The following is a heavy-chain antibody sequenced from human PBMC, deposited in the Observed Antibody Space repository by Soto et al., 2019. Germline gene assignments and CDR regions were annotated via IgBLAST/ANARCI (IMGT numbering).Heavy chain of an antibody. CDR1: GYTFTSDG. V-gene: IGHV1-18*01. CDR2: ISASSGNT. J-gene: IGHJ2*01. CDR3: ARDSQYWYFDL. Sequence: QVQLVQAGAEVKKPGASVKVSCKASGYTFTSDGISWVRQAPRQGLEWMGWISASSGNTNYAQKLQCRVTMTTDTSTSTAYMELRSLRSDDTAVYYCARDSQYWYFDLWGRGTLVTVSS.